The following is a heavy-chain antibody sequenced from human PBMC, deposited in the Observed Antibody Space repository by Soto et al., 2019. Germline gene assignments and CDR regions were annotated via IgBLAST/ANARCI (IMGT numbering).Heavy chain of an antibody. V-gene: IGHV4-34*01. Sequence: PSETLSLTCAVYGGSFSGYYWSWIRQPPGKGLEWIGEINHSGSTNYNPSLKSRVTISVDTSKNQFSLKLSSVTAADTAVYYCARGWRIRMGFDPWGQGTMVTVYS. J-gene: IGHJ5*02. CDR2: INHSGST. D-gene: IGHD3-10*01. CDR1: GGSFSGYY. CDR3: ARGWRIRMGFDP.